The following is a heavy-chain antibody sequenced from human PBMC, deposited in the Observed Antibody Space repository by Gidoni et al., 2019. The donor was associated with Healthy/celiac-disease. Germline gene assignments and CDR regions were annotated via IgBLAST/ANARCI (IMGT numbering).Heavy chain of an antibody. CDR1: GYSFTSYW. Sequence: EVPLVQSGAEVKKPGESLRISCQGSGYSFTSYWISWLRQMPGKGLEWMGRIDPSDSYTNYSPSFQGHVTISADKSISTAYLQWSSLKASDTAMYYCARLSGNCINGVCYTDEMYNWFDPWGQGTLVTVSS. CDR2: IDPSDSYT. D-gene: IGHD2-8*01. V-gene: IGHV5-10-1*03. J-gene: IGHJ5*02. CDR3: ARLSGNCINGVCYTDEMYNWFDP.